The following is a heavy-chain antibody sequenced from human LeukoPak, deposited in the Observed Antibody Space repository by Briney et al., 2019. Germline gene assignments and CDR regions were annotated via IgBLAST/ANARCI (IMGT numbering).Heavy chain of an antibody. CDR2: IYYSGST. CDR1: GGSISSSSYY. CDR3: ARINRHCGSNDCFGDNWFDR. J-gene: IGHJ5*02. V-gene: IGHV4-39*01. Sequence: SETLSLTCTVSGGSISSSSYYWGWIRQPPGKGLEWIGSIYYSGSTYYNPSLKSRVTISVDTSKNQFSLKLTSVTAADTAVYYCARINRHCGSNDCFGDNWFDRWGQGTLVTVTS. D-gene: IGHD2-2*01.